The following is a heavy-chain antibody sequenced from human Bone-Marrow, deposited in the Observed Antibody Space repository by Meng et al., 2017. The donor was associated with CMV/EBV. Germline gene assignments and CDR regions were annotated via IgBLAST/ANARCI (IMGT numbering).Heavy chain of an antibody. J-gene: IGHJ5*02. CDR3: AREMLAAGTRWFDP. Sequence: ETLSLTCAVYGGSFSGYYWSWIRQPPGKGLEWIGEINHSGSTYYNPSLKSRVTISVDTSKNQFSLKLSSVTAADTAVYYCAREMLAAGTRWFDPWGQGTRVTVSS. CDR2: INHSGST. D-gene: IGHD6-13*01. V-gene: IGHV4-34*01. CDR1: GGSFSGYY.